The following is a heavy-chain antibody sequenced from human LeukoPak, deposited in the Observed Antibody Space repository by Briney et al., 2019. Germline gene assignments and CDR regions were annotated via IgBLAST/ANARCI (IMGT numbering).Heavy chain of an antibody. V-gene: IGHV3-48*01. Sequence: PGGSLRLSCAASGFTFSSYAMSWIRQAPGKGLEWVSYISSSGSTIYYADSVKGRFTISRDNAKNSLYLQMNSLRAEDTAVYYCASRGGVNYYDSSGYYYGYWGQGTLVTVSS. CDR3: ASRGGVNYYDSSGYYYGY. CDR2: ISSSGSTI. CDR1: GFTFSSYA. J-gene: IGHJ4*02. D-gene: IGHD3-22*01.